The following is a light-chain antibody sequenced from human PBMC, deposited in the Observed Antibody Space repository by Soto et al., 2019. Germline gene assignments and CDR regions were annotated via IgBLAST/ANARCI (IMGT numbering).Light chain of an antibody. CDR1: QSVLYNSNNKNY. CDR3: QQYYSTPHT. CDR2: WAS. V-gene: IGKV4-1*01. J-gene: IGKJ2*01. Sequence: DVVMTQSPDSLAVSLGERVTINCKSSQSVLYNSNNKNYLAWYQQKPRQPPKLLIYWASTRESGVPDRFSGSGSGTDFTLTISSLQAEDVAVYFCQQYYSTPHTFGQGTKLEIK.